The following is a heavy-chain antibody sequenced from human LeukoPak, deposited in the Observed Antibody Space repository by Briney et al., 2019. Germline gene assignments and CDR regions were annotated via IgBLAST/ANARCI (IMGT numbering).Heavy chain of an antibody. CDR3: ARGGAYYDILTGYSYNWFDP. D-gene: IGHD3-9*01. J-gene: IGHJ5*02. CDR1: GGSISSYY. V-gene: IGHV4-59*01. CDR2: IYYSGST. Sequence: PSETLSLTCTVSGGSISSYYWSWIRQPPGKGLEWIGYIYYSGSTNYNPSLKSRVTISVDTSKNQFSLKLSSVTAADTAVYYCARGGAYYDILTGYSYNWFDPWGQGTLVTVSP.